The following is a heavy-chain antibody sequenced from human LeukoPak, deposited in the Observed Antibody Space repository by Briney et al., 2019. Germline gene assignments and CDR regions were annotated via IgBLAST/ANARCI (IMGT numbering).Heavy chain of an antibody. D-gene: IGHD6-13*01. CDR3: TTSRHSSSWYYNDY. CDR2: ISASSTII. J-gene: IGHJ4*02. Sequence: GGSLRLSCVGSGFTFSGNSMNWVRQAPGGGLEWVSRISASSTIIHYADSVKGRVTISRDNAKNSVFLQMNRLRVEDTAVYYCTTSRHSSSWYYNDYWGQGILVTVS. V-gene: IGHV3-48*01. CDR1: GFTFSGNS.